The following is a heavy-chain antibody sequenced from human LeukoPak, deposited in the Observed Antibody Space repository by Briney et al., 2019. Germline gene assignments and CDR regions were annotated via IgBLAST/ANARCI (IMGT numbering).Heavy chain of an antibody. Sequence: GASVKVSCKASGYTFTSYGISWVRQAPGQGLEWMGWISAYNGNTNYAQKLQGRVTMTTDTSTSTAYMELRSLRSDDTAVYYCARDYYDSSGYSHDAFDIWGQGTMATVSS. J-gene: IGHJ3*02. CDR3: ARDYYDSSGYSHDAFDI. CDR2: ISAYNGNT. V-gene: IGHV1-18*01. CDR1: GYTFTSYG. D-gene: IGHD3-22*01.